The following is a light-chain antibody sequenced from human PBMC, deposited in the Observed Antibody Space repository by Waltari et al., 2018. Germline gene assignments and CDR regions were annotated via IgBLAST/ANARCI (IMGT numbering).Light chain of an antibody. CDR3: QIWGTGSKRI. V-gene: IGLV4-69*01. J-gene: IGLJ2*01. CDR1: SGRHTYD. CDR2: INSDGSH. Sequence: QLVLTPSPSADASLGASVKPTCTLNSGRHTYDIACHQQQAEKCPRYLMKINSDGSHTKGDGIPDRFSGSGSGAERYLTISSLQSEDEADYYCQIWGTGSKRIFGGGTKLTVL.